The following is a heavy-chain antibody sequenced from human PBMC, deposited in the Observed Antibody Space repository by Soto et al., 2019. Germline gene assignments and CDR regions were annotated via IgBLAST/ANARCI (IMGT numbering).Heavy chain of an antibody. J-gene: IGHJ4*02. Sequence: GGSLRLSCAASGFTFSSYTMNWVRQAPGKGLEWVSSISSSSSYIYYADSVKGRFTISRDNAKNSLYLQMDSLKTEDTAVYYCTQSVTGTKSPFWGPGTLVTVSS. CDR2: ISSSSSYI. CDR3: TQSVTGTKSPF. CDR1: GFTFSSYT. D-gene: IGHD6-19*01. V-gene: IGHV3-21*03.